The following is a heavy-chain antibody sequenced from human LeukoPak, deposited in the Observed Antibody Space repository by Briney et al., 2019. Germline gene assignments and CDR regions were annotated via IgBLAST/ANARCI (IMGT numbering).Heavy chain of an antibody. Sequence: GGSLRLSCAASGFTFNNYGMHWVRQAPGKGLKWVACIREDGSKKYYADSVKGRFTISRDNSKNTLFLQMNSLRTEDTAVYYCARGGYYYDGSGYPYWGQGTLVTVSS. J-gene: IGHJ4*02. CDR3: ARGGYYYDGSGYPY. CDR1: GFTFNNYG. V-gene: IGHV3-30*02. CDR2: IREDGSKK. D-gene: IGHD3-22*01.